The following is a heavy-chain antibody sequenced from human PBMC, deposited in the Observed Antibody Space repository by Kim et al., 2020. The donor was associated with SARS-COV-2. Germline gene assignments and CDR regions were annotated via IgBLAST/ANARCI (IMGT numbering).Heavy chain of an antibody. CDR2: IRSKAYGGTT. J-gene: IGHJ3*02. D-gene: IGHD1-26*01. CDR1: GFTFGDYA. V-gene: IGHV3-49*04. Sequence: GGSLRLSCTASGFTFGDYAMSWVRQAPGKGLEWVGFIRSKAYGGTTEYAASVKGRFTISRDDSKSIAYLQMNSLKTEDTAVYYCTRWDHAFDIWGQGTMVTVSS. CDR3: TRWDHAFDI.